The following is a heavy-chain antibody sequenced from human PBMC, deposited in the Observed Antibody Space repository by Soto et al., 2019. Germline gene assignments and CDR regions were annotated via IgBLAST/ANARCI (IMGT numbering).Heavy chain of an antibody. CDR1: GFTFSSYA. J-gene: IGHJ4*02. V-gene: IGHV3-23*01. Sequence: EVQLLESGGGLVQPGGSLRLSCAASGFTFSSYAMSWVRQAPGKGLEWVSAISGSGGSTYYADSVKGRFTISRDNSKNTLYLQMNSMRAEDTAVYYCAKQNGYGGNSELEYWGQGTLVTVSS. CDR3: AKQNGYGGNSELEY. CDR2: ISGSGGST. D-gene: IGHD2-21*02.